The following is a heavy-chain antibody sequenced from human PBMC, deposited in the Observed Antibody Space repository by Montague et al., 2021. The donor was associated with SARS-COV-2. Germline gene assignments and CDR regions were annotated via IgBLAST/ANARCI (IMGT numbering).Heavy chain of an antibody. CDR3: ATTQRPFTNYYYYYGMDV. J-gene: IGHJ6*02. Sequence: SLRLSCAAPGFTFSSYAVHWVRQAPGKGLEWVAVISYDGSNKYYXDSVKGRFTISRDNSKNTLYLQMNSLRAEDTAVYYCATTQRPFTNYYYYYGMDVWGQGTTVTVSS. V-gene: IGHV3-30*04. CDR2: ISYDGSNK. CDR1: GFTFSSYA. D-gene: IGHD6-25*01.